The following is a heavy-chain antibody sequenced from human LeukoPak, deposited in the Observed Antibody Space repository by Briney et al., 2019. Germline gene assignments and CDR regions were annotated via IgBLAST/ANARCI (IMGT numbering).Heavy chain of an antibody. D-gene: IGHD3-10*01. J-gene: IGHJ4*02. CDR3: ARWARTYYYGSGSLPVDY. CDR2: ISSSGSTI. CDR1: GFTFSDYY. V-gene: IGHV3-11*01. Sequence: PGGSLRLSCAASGFTFSDYYMSWIRQAPGKGLEWVSYISSSGSTIYYADSVKGRLTISRDNAKNSLYLQMNSLRAEDTAVYYCARWARTYYYGSGSLPVDYWGQGTLVTVSS.